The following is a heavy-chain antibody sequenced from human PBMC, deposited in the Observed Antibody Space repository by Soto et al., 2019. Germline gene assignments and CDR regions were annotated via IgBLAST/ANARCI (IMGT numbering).Heavy chain of an antibody. CDR2: MNPNSGDT. V-gene: IGHV1-8*01. J-gene: IGHJ1*01. CDR1: GYTFTTYD. CDR3: ARVCYFVFWNRLSCIVS. D-gene: IGHD3-3*01. Sequence: DPEKVSCKASGYTFTTYDINWVRQATGQGHEWMGWMNPNSGDTGYAEKFQGRVTMTRNTAINTAYMELSSLTSEDTAVYYCARVCYFVFWNRLSCIVSWCQATL.